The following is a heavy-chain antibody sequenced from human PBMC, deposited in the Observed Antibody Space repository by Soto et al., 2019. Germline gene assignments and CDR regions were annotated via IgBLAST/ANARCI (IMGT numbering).Heavy chain of an antibody. CDR1: GLTFSSYA. D-gene: IGHD2-15*01. Sequence: EVQLVESGGGLVQPGGSLRLSCAASGLTFSSYAMNWVRQGPGKGLEWVSYISSGSTAIYYADSVKGRFTISRDNAKKSLYLQMNSLRAEDTAVYYCGSLGYCSGGSCFYDAFDLWGQGTMVTVSS. CDR2: ISSGSTAI. V-gene: IGHV3-48*01. J-gene: IGHJ3*01. CDR3: GSLGYCSGGSCFYDAFDL.